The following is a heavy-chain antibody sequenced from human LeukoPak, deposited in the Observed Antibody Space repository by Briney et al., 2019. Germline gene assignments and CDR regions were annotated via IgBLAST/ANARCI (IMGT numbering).Heavy chain of an antibody. CDR3: AKVAEMATIRHFDL. J-gene: IGHJ2*01. D-gene: IGHD5-24*01. CDR2: ISGRGDST. CDR1: GFTFGSYT. V-gene: IGHV3-23*01. Sequence: GGSLRLSCTASGFTFGSYTMGWVRRAPGKGLESVSVISGRGDSTNYADSVKGRFTISRDNSKNTLYLQMNSLRAEDTAVYYCAKVAEMATIRHFDLWGRGTLVTVSS.